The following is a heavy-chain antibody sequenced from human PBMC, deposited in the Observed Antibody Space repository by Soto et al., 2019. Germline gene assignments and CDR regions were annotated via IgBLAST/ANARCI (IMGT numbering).Heavy chain of an antibody. J-gene: IGHJ6*04. CDR3: KTVDCYYFCI. Sequence: GGSLRLSCAASGFTFSSYEMNWVRQAPGKGLEWVSYISSSGSTIYYADSVKGRFTISRDNAKNSLYLQMNSLRAEDTAVYYCKTVDCYYFCIWRRGTMVTVSS. CDR1: GFTFSSYE. CDR2: ISSSGSTI. D-gene: IGHD1-26*01. V-gene: IGHV3-48*03.